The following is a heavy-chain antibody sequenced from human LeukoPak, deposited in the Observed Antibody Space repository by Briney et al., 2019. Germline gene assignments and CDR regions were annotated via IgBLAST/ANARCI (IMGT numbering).Heavy chain of an antibody. V-gene: IGHV3-23*01. CDR3: AKAYRAISGTFFGGS. CDR2: ISGSGGST. Sequence: PGGSLRLSCAASGFTFNNYAMSWVRQAPGKGLEWVSAISGSGGSTYYADSVKGRFTISRDNSKNTLYLQMNSLRAEDTAVYYCAKAYRAISGTFFGGSWGQGTLVTVSS. D-gene: IGHD3-16*01. J-gene: IGHJ5*02. CDR1: GFTFNNYA.